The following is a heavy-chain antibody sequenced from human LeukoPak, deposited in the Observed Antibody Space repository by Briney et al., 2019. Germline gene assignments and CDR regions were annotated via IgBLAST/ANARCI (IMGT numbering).Heavy chain of an antibody. D-gene: IGHD5-18*01. J-gene: IGHJ4*02. Sequence: PSETLSLTCAVYGGSFSGYYWIWIRQPPGKGLEWIGEINHSGSTNYNPSLKSRVTISVDTSKNQFSLKLSSVTAAHMAVYYCARGKYNRGYRYGNFDYWGQGTLVTVSS. CDR3: ARGKYNRGYRYGNFDY. CDR2: INHSGST. V-gene: IGHV4-34*01. CDR1: GGSFSGYY.